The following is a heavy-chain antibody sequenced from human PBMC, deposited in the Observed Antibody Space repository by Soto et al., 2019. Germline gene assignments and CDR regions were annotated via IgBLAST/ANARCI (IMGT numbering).Heavy chain of an antibody. Sequence: EVQLLESGGGLEQPGGSLRLSCVASGFTFSNYAMNWIRQAPGKGLEWVSSISGSGGRTFFADSVKGRFTISRDNSKDTVFLQTNNRRGEDTSLYYCTKGGRGIDICFDSWGQGTLVSVSS. V-gene: IGHV3-23*01. CDR1: GFTFSNYA. J-gene: IGHJ4*02. CDR2: ISGSGGRT. CDR3: TKGGRGIDICFDS. D-gene: IGHD2-21*01.